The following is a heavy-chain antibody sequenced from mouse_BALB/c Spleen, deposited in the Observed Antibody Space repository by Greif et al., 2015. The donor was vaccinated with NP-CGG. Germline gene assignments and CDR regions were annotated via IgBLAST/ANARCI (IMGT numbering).Heavy chain of an antibody. CDR2: IDPENGNT. CDR3: ACSGWFAY. CDR1: GFNIKDYY. V-gene: IGHV14-1*02. Sequence: VQLQQSGAELVRPGALVKLSCKASGFNIKDYYMHWVKQRPEQGLEWIGWIDPENGNTIYDPKFQGKASITADTPSNTAYLQLSSLTSEDTAVYYCACSGWFAYWGQGTLVTVSA. D-gene: IGHD3-1*01. J-gene: IGHJ3*01.